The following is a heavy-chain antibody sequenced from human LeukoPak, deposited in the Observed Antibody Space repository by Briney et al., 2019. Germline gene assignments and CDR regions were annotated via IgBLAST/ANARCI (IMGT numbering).Heavy chain of an antibody. CDR3: ATRGYSYEFDY. CDR1: GFTFSSYW. CDR2: INSDGGT. Sequence: GGSLRLSCAASGFTFSSYWMHWVRQAPGKGLVWVSRINSDGGTSYADSVKGRFTISRDNAKNTLYLRMNSLRAEDTAVYYCATRGYSYEFDYWGQGTLVTVSS. J-gene: IGHJ4*02. V-gene: IGHV3-74*01. D-gene: IGHD5-18*01.